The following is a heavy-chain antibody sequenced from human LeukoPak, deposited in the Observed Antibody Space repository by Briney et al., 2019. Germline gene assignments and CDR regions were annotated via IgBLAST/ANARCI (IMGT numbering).Heavy chain of an antibody. CDR3: ARGTLYQLLYYDAFDI. CDR1: GGTFSSYA. J-gene: IGHJ3*02. V-gene: IGHV1-69*01. Sequence: SVKVSCKASGGTFSSYAISWVRQAPGQGLEWMGGIIPIFGTANYAQKFQGGVTITADESTSTAYMELSSLRSEDTAVYYCARGTLYQLLYYDAFDIWGQGTMVTVSS. CDR2: IIPIFGTA. D-gene: IGHD2-2*02.